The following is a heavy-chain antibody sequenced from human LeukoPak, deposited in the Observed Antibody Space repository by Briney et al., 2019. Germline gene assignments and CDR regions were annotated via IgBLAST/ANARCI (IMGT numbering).Heavy chain of an antibody. CDR1: GFTFSSYG. J-gene: IGHJ4*02. CDR3: AKDFYYDSSGYYYPFDY. Sequence: GGSLRLSCAAPGFTFSSYGMHWVRQAPGKGLEWVAVMSYDGSNKYYADSVKGRFTISRDNSKNTLYLQMNSLRAEDTAVYYCAKDFYYDSSGYYYPFDYWGQGTLVTVSS. CDR2: MSYDGSNK. V-gene: IGHV3-30*18. D-gene: IGHD3-22*01.